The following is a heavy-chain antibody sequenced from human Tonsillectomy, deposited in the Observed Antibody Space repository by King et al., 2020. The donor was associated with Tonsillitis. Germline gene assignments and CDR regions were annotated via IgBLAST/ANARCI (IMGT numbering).Heavy chain of an antibody. CDR3: ARDRAWGTGDAFEI. D-gene: IGHD7-27*01. J-gene: IGHJ3*02. CDR1: GGSIGSGSYY. Sequence: QLQESGPGLVKPSQILSLTCSVSGGSIGSGSYYWSWIRQPAGKGLEWIGRMSTSGNTNYNPSLQSRSTMSLDTTKNHFTLKLSSVTATDTAVYYCARDRAWGTGDAFEIWGQGTMVTVSS. V-gene: IGHV4-61*02. CDR2: MSTSGNT.